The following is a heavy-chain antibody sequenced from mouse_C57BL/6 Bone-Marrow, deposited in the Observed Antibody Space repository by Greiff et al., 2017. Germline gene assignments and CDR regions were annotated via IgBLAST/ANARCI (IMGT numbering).Heavy chain of an antibody. J-gene: IGHJ1*03. D-gene: IGHD1-1*01. CDR3: AKYTTVINWYFDV. CDR1: GYTFTSYW. V-gene: IGHV1-55*01. CDR2: IYPGSGST. Sequence: QVQLQQPGAELVKPGASVKMSCKASGYTFTSYWLTWVKQRPGQGLEWIGNIYPGSGSTNYNEKFKSKATLTVYTSTSAAYMQLSSLASEDSAVYCCAKYTTVINWYFDVWGTGTTVTVSS.